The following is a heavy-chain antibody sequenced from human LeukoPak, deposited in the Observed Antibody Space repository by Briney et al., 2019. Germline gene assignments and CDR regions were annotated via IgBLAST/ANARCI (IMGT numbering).Heavy chain of an antibody. Sequence: GASVKVSCKASGYTFTSYDINWVRQATGQGLEWMGWMNPNSGNTGYAQKFQGRVTMTRNTSISTAYMELSSLRSEDTAVYYCARAVRGGYYYGMDVWGQGTTVTVSS. CDR2: MNPNSGNT. CDR1: GYTFTSYD. CDR3: ARAVRGGYYYGMDV. V-gene: IGHV1-8*01. J-gene: IGHJ6*02. D-gene: IGHD3-10*02.